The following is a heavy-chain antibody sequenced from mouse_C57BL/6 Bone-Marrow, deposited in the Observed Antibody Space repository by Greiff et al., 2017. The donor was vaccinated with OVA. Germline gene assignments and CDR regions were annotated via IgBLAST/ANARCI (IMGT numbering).Heavy chain of an antibody. J-gene: IGHJ1*03. CDR2: IWSGGST. CDR3: ARRGPYGRGYFDV. Sequence: VMLVESGPGLVQPSQSLSITCTVSGFSLTSYGVHWVRQSPGKGLEWRGVIWSGGSTDYNAAFISRLSISKDNSKSQVFLKMNSLQADDTAIYYCARRGPYGRGYFDVWGTGTTVTVSS. D-gene: IGHD1-1*01. CDR1: GFSLTSYG. V-gene: IGHV2-2*01.